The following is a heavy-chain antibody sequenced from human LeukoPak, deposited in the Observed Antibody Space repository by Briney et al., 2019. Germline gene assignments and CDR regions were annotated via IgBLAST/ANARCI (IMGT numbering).Heavy chain of an antibody. V-gene: IGHV1-18*01. CDR1: RYTFTCYG. Sequence: VKDSCQGSRYTFTCYGFSWVRQAPGQGVEWMGWISAYNGNTNYAHKLQGRVTMTTDTATSTAYKELRRLRSDDTGVYYCARSHYGDYVAGQYFQHWGQGTLVTVSS. CDR2: ISAYNGNT. CDR3: ARSHYGDYVAGQYFQH. D-gene: IGHD4-17*01. J-gene: IGHJ1*01.